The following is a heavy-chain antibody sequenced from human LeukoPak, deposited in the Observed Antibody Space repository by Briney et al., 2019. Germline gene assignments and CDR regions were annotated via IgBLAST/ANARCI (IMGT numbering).Heavy chain of an antibody. CDR3: ARGSGDY. V-gene: IGHV3-7*04. Sequence: GGSLRLSCAASGFTFSSYSMNWVRQAPGKGLEWVANIKPDGSGKYYVDSVKGRFTISRDNAKNSLYLQMTSLRAEDTAVYYCARGSGDYSGQGTLVTVSS. CDR1: GFTFSSYS. J-gene: IGHJ4*02. CDR2: IKPDGSGK.